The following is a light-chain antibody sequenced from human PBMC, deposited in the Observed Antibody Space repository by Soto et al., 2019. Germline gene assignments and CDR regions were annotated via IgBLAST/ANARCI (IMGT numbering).Light chain of an antibody. CDR2: EGS. CDR3: CSYSGSSTYV. CDR1: SSDVGSYNL. J-gene: IGLJ1*01. V-gene: IGLV2-23*01. Sequence: QSALTQPASVSGSPGQSITISCTRTSSDVGSYNLVSWYQQHPGKAPKLMIYEGSKRPSGVSNRFSGSKSGNTASLTISGLQAEDEADYYCCSYSGSSTYVFGTGTKVTV.